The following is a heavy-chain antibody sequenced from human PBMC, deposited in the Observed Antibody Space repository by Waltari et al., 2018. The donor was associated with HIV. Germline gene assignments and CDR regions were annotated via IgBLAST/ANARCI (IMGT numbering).Heavy chain of an antibody. Sequence: EVQLVESGGGLVQPGGSLRLSCAASGFTFSSFWMSWIRQAPGKGLEWVANIKQDASQTYYVDSVKGRFTISRDNSKNSVYLQMNSLRAEDTAVYYCARKVGDYWGQGTLVTVSS. J-gene: IGHJ4*02. CDR3: ARKVGDY. CDR2: IKQDASQT. CDR1: GFTFSSFW. V-gene: IGHV3-7*01.